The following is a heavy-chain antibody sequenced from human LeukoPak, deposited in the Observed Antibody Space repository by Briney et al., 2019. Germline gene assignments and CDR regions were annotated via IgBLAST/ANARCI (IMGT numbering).Heavy chain of an antibody. CDR2: ISSDGSST. D-gene: IGHD6-13*01. CDR1: GFTFSSHG. V-gene: IGHV3-74*01. CDR3: ARGIAAAGIGLAFDY. J-gene: IGHJ4*02. Sequence: PGGSLRLSCAASGFTFSSHGMHWVRQAPGKGLVWVSRISSDGSSTSYADSVKGRFTISGDNAKNTLYLQMNSLRAEDTAVYYCARGIAAAGIGLAFDYWGQGTLVTVFS.